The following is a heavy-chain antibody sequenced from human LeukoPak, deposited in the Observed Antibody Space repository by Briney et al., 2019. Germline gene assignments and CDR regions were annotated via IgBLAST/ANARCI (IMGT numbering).Heavy chain of an antibody. J-gene: IGHJ6*02. CDR2: IVVGSGNT. D-gene: IGHD4-17*01. CDR1: GFTFTTSA. V-gene: IGHV1-58*02. CDR3: AAHPDYGDYDGIPMPYYYYGMDV. Sequence: ASLKDSCKASGFTFTTSAMQWVRQARGERREWIGWIVVGSGNTNYAQKFQERVTITRDMSTSTAYMELSSLRSEDTAVYYCAAHPDYGDYDGIPMPYYYYGMDVWGQGTTVTVSS.